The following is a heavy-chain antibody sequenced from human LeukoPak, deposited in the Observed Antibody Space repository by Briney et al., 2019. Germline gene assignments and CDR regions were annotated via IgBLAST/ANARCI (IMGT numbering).Heavy chain of an antibody. D-gene: IGHD2-15*01. Sequence: SETLSLTCTVSGGSISSGGYYWSWIRQHPGKGLEWIGYIYYSGSTYYNPSLKSRVTISVDTSKNQYSLKLSSVTAADTAVYYCASGYCSGGSCYWEYFVYWGQGTLVTVSS. J-gene: IGHJ4*02. CDR3: ASGYCSGGSCYWEYFVY. CDR1: GGSISSGGYY. CDR2: IYYSGST. V-gene: IGHV4-31*03.